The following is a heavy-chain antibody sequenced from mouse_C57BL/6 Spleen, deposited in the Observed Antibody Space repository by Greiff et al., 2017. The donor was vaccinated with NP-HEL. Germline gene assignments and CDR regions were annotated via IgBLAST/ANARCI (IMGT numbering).Heavy chain of an antibody. V-gene: IGHV5-17*01. D-gene: IGHD2-3*01. Sequence: EVQGVESGGGLVKPGGSLKLSCAASGFTFSDYGMHLVRQAPEKGLEWVAYISSGSSTIYYADTVKGRFTISRDNAKNTLFLQMTSLRSEDTAMYYCAREDGYYFAMDYWGQGTSVTVSS. CDR1: GFTFSDYG. CDR3: AREDGYYFAMDY. CDR2: ISSGSSTI. J-gene: IGHJ4*01.